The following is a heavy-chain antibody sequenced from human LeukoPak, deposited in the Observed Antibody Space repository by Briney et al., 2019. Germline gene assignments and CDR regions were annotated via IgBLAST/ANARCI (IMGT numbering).Heavy chain of an antibody. D-gene: IGHD4-17*01. V-gene: IGHV3-7*01. CDR3: ARGGNSMTTVTTGWFDP. CDR2: INQDESHK. Sequence: GGSLRLSCSASGFTFSSYWMSWVRQAPGKGLEWVANINQDESHKYYVDSVKGRFTISRDNAKSSLYVQMNSLRAEDTAVYYCARGGNSMTTVTTGWFDPWGQGTLVTVSS. J-gene: IGHJ5*02. CDR1: GFTFSSYW.